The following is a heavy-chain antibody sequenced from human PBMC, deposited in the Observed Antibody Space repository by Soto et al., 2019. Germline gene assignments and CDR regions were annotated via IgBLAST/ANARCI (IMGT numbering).Heavy chain of an antibody. Sequence: GGSLRLSCAASGFTFSSYWMSWVRQAPGKGLEWVANIKQDGSEKYYVDSVKGRFTISRDNAKNSLYLQMNSLRAEDTAVYYCARGNRITIFGVVIKDGMDVWGQGTTVTVSS. CDR1: GFTFSSYW. J-gene: IGHJ6*02. D-gene: IGHD3-3*01. CDR3: ARGNRITIFGVVIKDGMDV. CDR2: IKQDGSEK. V-gene: IGHV3-7*01.